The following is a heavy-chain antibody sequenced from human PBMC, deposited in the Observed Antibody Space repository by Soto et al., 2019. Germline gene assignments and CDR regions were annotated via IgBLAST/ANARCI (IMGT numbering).Heavy chain of an antibody. J-gene: IGHJ4*02. CDR2: INHSGST. CDR3: ARIQGCYVYY. CDR1: CGSFSGYY. D-gene: IGHD2-15*01. Sequence: SETLSPTCAVYCGSFSGYYWSWIRQPPGKGLEWIGEINHSGSTKYNPSLKSRVTISVDTAKNQFSLKLSSVTASDTAVYYCARIQGCYVYYGGQGTLVTVSS. V-gene: IGHV4-34*01.